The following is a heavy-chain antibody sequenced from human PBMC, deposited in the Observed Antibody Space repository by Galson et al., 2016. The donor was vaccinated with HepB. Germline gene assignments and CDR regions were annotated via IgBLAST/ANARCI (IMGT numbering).Heavy chain of an antibody. Sequence: PALVKPTQTLTLTCAFSGFSLSTTGMHVDWIRQPPGKALEWLARIDWDDEKFYSTSPQTRLSISKDTSKNQVVPTMTNMEPEDTGTYYCARMRVGLDYWGQGTLVTVSS. D-gene: IGHD3-10*01. CDR3: ARMRVGLDY. V-gene: IGHV2-70*04. CDR2: IDWDDEK. J-gene: IGHJ4*02. CDR1: GFSLSTTGMH.